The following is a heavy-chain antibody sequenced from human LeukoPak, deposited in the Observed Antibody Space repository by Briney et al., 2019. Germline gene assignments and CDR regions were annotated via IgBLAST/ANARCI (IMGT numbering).Heavy chain of an antibody. CDR2: INHSGST. J-gene: IGHJ3*02. V-gene: IGHV4-34*01. CDR1: GGSFSGYH. CDR3: AKGYPRAFDI. D-gene: IGHD5-18*01. Sequence: SETLSLTCAVYGGSFSGYHWSWIRQPPGKGLEWIGEINHSGSTNYNPSLKSRVTISVDTSKNQFSLKLSSVTAADTAVYYCAKGYPRAFDIWGQGTMVTVSS.